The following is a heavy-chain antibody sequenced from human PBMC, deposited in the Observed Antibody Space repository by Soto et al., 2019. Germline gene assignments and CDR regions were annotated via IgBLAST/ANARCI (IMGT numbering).Heavy chain of an antibody. Sequence: EVQLVESGGGLVQPGGSLRLSCAASGFTFSSYSMNWVRQAPGKGLEWVSYISSSSSTIYYADSVKGRFTISRDNAKNSLYLQMNSRRDEDTAVYYCAREFWTLNWFDPWGQGTLVTVSS. CDR2: ISSSSSTI. J-gene: IGHJ5*02. V-gene: IGHV3-48*02. D-gene: IGHD3-3*01. CDR1: GFTFSSYS. CDR3: AREFWTLNWFDP.